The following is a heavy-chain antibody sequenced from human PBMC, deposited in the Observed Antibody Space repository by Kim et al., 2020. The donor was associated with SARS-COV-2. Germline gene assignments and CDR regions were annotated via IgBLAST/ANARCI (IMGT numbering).Heavy chain of an antibody. J-gene: IGHJ4*01. Sequence: GGSLRLSCAASGFTFDDYAMHWVRQAPGKGLEWVSGISWNSGSIGYADSVKGRFTISRDNAKNSLYLQMNSLRAEDTALYYCAKAAAAAGMGDYYFDYWG. CDR1: GFTFDDYA. V-gene: IGHV3-9*01. CDR3: AKAAAAAGMGDYYFDY. D-gene: IGHD6-13*01. CDR2: ISWNSGSI.